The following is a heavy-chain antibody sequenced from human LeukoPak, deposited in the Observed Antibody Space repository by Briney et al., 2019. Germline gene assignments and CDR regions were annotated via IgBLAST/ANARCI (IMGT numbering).Heavy chain of an antibody. CDR2: ISGSGSST. D-gene: IGHD6-19*01. J-gene: IGHJ4*02. CDR1: GFTFSSYS. V-gene: IGHV3-23*01. Sequence: GGSLRLSCAASGFTFSSYSMNWVRQAPGKGLEWVSGISGSGSSTYYADCVKGRFTISRDNSKNTLYLQMNSLRVEDTAVYYSAKGYTSRWGQGTLVTVSS. CDR3: AKGYTSR.